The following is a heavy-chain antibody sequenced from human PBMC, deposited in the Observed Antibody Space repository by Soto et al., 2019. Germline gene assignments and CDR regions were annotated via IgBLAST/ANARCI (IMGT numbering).Heavy chain of an antibody. CDR1: GYTFTSYG. CDR3: ARDLEITMIVVVITYYYGMAA. CDR2: ISAYNGNT. D-gene: IGHD3-22*01. Sequence: GASVKVSCKASGYTFTSYGISWVRQAPGQGLEWMGWISAYNGNTNYAQKLQGRVTMTTDTSTSTAYMELRSLRSDDTAVYYCARDLEITMIVVVITYYYGMAAWGQGTTVTVS. J-gene: IGHJ6*02. V-gene: IGHV1-18*01.